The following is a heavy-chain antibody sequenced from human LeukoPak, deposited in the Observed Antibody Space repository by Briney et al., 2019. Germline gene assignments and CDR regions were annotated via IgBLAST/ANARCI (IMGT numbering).Heavy chain of an antibody. CDR1: GFTFSSYS. V-gene: IGHV3-21*01. J-gene: IGHJ5*02. Sequence: GGSLRLSCAASGFTFSSYSMNWVRQAPGKGLEWVSSISSSSSYIYYADSVKGRFTISRDNAKDSLYLQMNSLRAEDTAVYYCARDEYSSSFNWFDPWGQGTLVTVSS. CDR2: ISSSSSYI. D-gene: IGHD6-6*01. CDR3: ARDEYSSSFNWFDP.